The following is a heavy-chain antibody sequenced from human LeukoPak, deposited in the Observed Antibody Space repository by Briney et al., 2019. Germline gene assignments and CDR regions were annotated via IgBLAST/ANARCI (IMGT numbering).Heavy chain of an antibody. V-gene: IGHV3-23*01. D-gene: IGHD1-26*01. CDR3: AKDREWEPRAWAFDI. J-gene: IGHJ3*02. CDR1: GFIFSSYA. Sequence: PGGALRLSCAASGFIFSSYAMSWVRQAPGKGLEWVSAISCSGGSTYYADSVKGRFTISRDNSKNTLYLQMNSLRAEDTAVYYCAKDREWEPRAWAFDIWGQGTMVTVSS. CDR2: ISCSGGST.